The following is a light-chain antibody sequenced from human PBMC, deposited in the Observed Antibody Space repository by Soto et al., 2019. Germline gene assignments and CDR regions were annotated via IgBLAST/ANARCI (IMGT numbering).Light chain of an antibody. CDR2: DAS. CDR1: QSVSSY. J-gene: IGKJ5*01. V-gene: IGKV3-11*01. Sequence: EIVLTHSPATLSLSPGERATLSCRASQSVSSYLAWYQQKPGQAPRLLIYDASNRATGIPARFSGSRSGTDFTLTISSLEPEDFAVYYCQQRSNWPPEVTFGQGTRLEIK. CDR3: QQRSNWPPEVT.